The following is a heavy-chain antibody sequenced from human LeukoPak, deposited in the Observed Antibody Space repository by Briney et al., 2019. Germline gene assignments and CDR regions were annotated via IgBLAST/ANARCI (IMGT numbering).Heavy chain of an antibody. V-gene: IGHV4-39*07. CDR2: IFYSGST. J-gene: IGHJ5*02. D-gene: IGHD3-10*01. Sequence: SETLSLTCTVSSGSISTSNYYRGWVRQPPGKALEWIGNIFYSGSTYYSPSLKSRVTISLDTSRNQFSLKLRSVTAADTAVYYCARGPRFGELLWHWFDPWGQGTLVTVSS. CDR1: SGSISTSNYY. CDR3: ARGPRFGELLWHWFDP.